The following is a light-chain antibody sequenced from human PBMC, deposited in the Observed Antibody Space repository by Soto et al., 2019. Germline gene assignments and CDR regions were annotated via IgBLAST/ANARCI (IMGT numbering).Light chain of an antibody. CDR1: QSVSSSY. CDR2: GAS. V-gene: IGKV3-20*01. J-gene: IGKJ5*01. CDR3: QQYGSSPF. Sequence: EIGFSHSPVTLSLSPGERSTLSWRASQSVSSSYLAWYQQKPGQAPRLLIYGASSRATGIPDRFSGSGSGTDFTLTISRLEPEDFAVYYCQQYGSSPFFGHGTLLEI.